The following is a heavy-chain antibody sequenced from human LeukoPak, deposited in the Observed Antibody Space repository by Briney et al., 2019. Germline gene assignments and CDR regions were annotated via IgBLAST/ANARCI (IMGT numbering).Heavy chain of an antibody. CDR2: IYSNGIT. V-gene: IGHV4-4*08. Sequence: SETLSLTCTVSGGSIFSYYWNWIRQPPGKGLEWIGYIYSNGITNYSPSLRSRGTISIATSKNPFSLRLRSVTAADTAMYYCARRAYYDSSGYYPTSGYFDLWGRGTLVTVSS. D-gene: IGHD3-22*01. CDR1: GGSIFSYY. J-gene: IGHJ2*01. CDR3: ARRAYYDSSGYYPTSGYFDL.